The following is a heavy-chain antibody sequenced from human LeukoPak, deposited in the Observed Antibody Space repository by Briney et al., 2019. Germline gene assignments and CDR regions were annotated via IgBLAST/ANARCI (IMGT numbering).Heavy chain of an antibody. D-gene: IGHD5-24*01. CDR3: AKGAGYNNGDASDI. V-gene: IGHV3-43*02. Sequence: PGGSLRLSCAASGFPFNNYAMHWVRQGQGKGLEWVSLISGDGGRKYYADSMKGRFTISRDNSKNSLYLQMNSLRTEDTALYYCAKGAGYNNGDASDIWGLGTMVTVSS. CDR2: ISGDGGRK. CDR1: GFPFNNYA. J-gene: IGHJ3*02.